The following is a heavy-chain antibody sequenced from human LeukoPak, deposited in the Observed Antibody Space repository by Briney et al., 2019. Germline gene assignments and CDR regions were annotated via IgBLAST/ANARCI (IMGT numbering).Heavy chain of an antibody. CDR2: TYYRSKWYN. J-gene: IGHJ5*02. CDR3: VGFGVVIGYNWFDP. D-gene: IGHD3-3*01. V-gene: IGHV6-1*01. CDR1: GDSVSSNSAA. Sequence: SQTLSLTCAISGDSVSSNSAAWNWIRQSPSRGLEWLGRTYYRSKWYNDYAVSVKSRITINPDTSKNQFSLKLSSVTAADTAVYYCVGFGVVIGYNWFDPWGQGTLVTVSS.